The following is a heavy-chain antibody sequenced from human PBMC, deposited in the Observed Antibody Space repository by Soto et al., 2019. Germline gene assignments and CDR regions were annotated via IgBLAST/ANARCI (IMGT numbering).Heavy chain of an antibody. V-gene: IGHV4-39*01. CDR2: IYYSGST. CDR1: GGSISSSSYY. CDR3: ERRELRDWYFDL. J-gene: IGHJ2*01. D-gene: IGHD2-21*01. Sequence: SETLSLTCTVSGGSISSSSYYWGWIRQPPGKGLEWIGSIYYSGSTYYNPSLKSRVTISVDTSKNQFSLKLSSVTAADTAVYYCERRELRDWYFDLWGRGTLVTVS.